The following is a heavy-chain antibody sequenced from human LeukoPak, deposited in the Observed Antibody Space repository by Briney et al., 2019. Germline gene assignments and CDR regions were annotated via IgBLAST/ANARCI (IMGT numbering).Heavy chain of an antibody. V-gene: IGHV4-59*08. J-gene: IGHJ5*02. Sequence: PSETLSLTCTVSGGSISNYYWTWIRQPPGKGLEWIGYIYYSGSTNYNPSLKSRVTIPVDTSKNQFSLKLSSVTAADTAVYYCAKLGSGTNNWFDPWGQGTLVTVSS. CDR1: GGSISNYY. CDR2: IYYSGST. D-gene: IGHD3-10*01. CDR3: AKLGSGTNNWFDP.